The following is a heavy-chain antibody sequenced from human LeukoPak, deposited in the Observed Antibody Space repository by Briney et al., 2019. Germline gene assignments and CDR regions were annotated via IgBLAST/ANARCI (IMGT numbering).Heavy chain of an antibody. CDR3: ARDPRYSSSSGDY. CDR1: GFTFSSYG. V-gene: IGHV3-30*02. CDR2: IRYDESNK. D-gene: IGHD6-6*01. J-gene: IGHJ4*02. Sequence: GGSLRLSCAASGFTFSSYGMHWVRQAPGKGLEWVAFIRYDESNKYYAESVKGRFTIARDNSKNTLYLQMNSLRAEDTAVYYCARDPRYSSSSGDYWGQGTLVTVSS.